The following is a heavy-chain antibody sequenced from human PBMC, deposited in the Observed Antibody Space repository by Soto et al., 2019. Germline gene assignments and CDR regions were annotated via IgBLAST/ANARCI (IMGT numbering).Heavy chain of an antibody. V-gene: IGHV1-69*04. CDR2: IIPILGIA. CDR1: GGTFSSYT. D-gene: IGHD4-17*01. CDR3: ARDAIYGDYVYYFDY. Sequence: SVKVSCKASGGTFSSYTISWVRQAPGQGLEWMGRIIPILGIANYVQKFQGRVTITADKSTSTAYMELSSLRSEDTAVYYCARDAIYGDYVYYFDYWGQGTLVTVSS. J-gene: IGHJ4*02.